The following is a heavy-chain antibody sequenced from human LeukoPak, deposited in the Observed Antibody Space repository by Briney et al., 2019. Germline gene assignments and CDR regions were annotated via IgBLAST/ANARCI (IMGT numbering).Heavy chain of an antibody. Sequence: GGPLRLSCAASGFTFSSYDMHWVRQATGKGLEWVSAIGTAGDTYYPGSVKGRFTISRENAKNSLYLQMNSLRARDTAVYYCARARGSVGATNRAFDIWGQGTMVTVSS. CDR2: IGTAGDT. D-gene: IGHD1-26*01. CDR3: ARARGSVGATNRAFDI. V-gene: IGHV3-13*01. J-gene: IGHJ3*02. CDR1: GFTFSSYD.